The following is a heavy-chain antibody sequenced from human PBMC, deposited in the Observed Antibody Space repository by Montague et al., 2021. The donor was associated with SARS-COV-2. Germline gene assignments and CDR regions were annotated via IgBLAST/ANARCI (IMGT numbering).Heavy chain of an antibody. D-gene: IGHD4-23*01. V-gene: IGHV3-30*04. CDR1: GFTFSSYS. Sequence: SLRLSCAASGFTFSSYSMHWVRQAPGKGLEWVAGISYDGSNKCYADSVKGRSTISRDNAKNTLYLQMNSLRAEDTAVYYCASEYYSGSLDDFDIWGQGTMVTVSS. J-gene: IGHJ3*02. CDR2: ISYDGSNK. CDR3: ASEYYSGSLDDFDI.